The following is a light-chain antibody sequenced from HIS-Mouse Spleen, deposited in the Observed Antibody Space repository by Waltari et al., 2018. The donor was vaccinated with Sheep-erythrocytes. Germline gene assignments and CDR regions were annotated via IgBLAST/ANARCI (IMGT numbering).Light chain of an antibody. CDR2: EGS. V-gene: IGLV2-23*01. Sequence: QSALTQPASVSGSRGQSIPIPCPGTSSDVGSYNLVSWYQQHPGKAPKLMIYEGSKRPSGVSNRFSGSKSGNTASLTISGLQAEDEADYYCCSYAGSSTPWVFGGGTKLTVL. CDR1: SSDVGSYNL. CDR3: CSYAGSSTPWV. J-gene: IGLJ3*02.